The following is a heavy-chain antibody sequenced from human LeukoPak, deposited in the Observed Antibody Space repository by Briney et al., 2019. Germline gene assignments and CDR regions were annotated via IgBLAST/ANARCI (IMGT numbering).Heavy chain of an antibody. CDR1: GFTFSSYA. D-gene: IGHD3-10*01. CDR3: AKAMVRGVIGSQFDY. V-gene: IGHV3-23*01. Sequence: GGSLRLSCAASGFTFSSYAMRWVRQAPGKGLERVSAISGSDGSTYYADSVKGRFTISRDNSKNTLYLQMNSLRAEDTAIYYCAKAMVRGVIGSQFDYWGQGTLVTVSS. J-gene: IGHJ4*02. CDR2: ISGSDGST.